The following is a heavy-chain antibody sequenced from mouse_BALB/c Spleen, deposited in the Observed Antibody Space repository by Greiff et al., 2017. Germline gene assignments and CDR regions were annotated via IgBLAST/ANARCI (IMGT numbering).Heavy chain of an antibody. CDR2: INPSTGYT. Sequence: QVQLQQSGAELAKPGASVKMSCKASGYTFTSYWMHWVKQRPGQGLEWIGYINPSTGYTEYNQKFKDKATLTADKSSSTAYMQLSSLTAEDSAVYDCARSTNDVWGAGTTVTVSS. J-gene: IGHJ1*01. CDR3: ARSTNDV. D-gene: IGHD2-1*01. V-gene: IGHV1-7*01. CDR1: GYTFTSYW.